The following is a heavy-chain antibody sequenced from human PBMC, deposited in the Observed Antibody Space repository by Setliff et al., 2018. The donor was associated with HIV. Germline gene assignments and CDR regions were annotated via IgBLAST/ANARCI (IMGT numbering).Heavy chain of an antibody. V-gene: IGHV1-69*13. Sequence: GASVKVSCKSSGGSFNTYAINWLRQAPGQGLEWMGGIISIFDKANYAQKFQGRVTITADESTSTAYMELSSLRSEDTAVYYCARGGEGMALYPDYWGQGTLVTVSS. D-gene: IGHD1-26*01. J-gene: IGHJ4*02. CDR3: ARGGEGMALYPDY. CDR1: GGSFNTYA. CDR2: IISIFDKA.